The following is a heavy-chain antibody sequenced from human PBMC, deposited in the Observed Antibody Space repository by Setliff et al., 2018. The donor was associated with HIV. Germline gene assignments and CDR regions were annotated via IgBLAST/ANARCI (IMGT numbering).Heavy chain of an antibody. CDR1: GGTFSLHY. J-gene: IGHJ4*02. CDR3: ARDAPWDSYGLDY. Sequence: SETLSLTCAVSGGTFSLHYYTWIRQSPLRGLEWIGEINHSGGTRYNPSLKSRVTISVDTSKNQFSLKLSSVTAADTAVYYCARDAPWDSYGLDYWGQGTLVTVSS. V-gene: IGHV4-34*01. CDR2: INHSGGT. D-gene: IGHD5-18*01.